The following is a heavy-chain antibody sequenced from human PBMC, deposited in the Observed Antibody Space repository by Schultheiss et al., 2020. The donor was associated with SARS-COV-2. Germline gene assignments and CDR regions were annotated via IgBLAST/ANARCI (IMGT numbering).Heavy chain of an antibody. Sequence: SETLSLTCTVSGGSVSSGSYYWSWIRQPPGKGLEWIGSIYYSGSTYQNPSLKSRVTISVDTSKNQFSLKLTSVTDADAAVYYCARLYTSGPEFYFDYWGQGTLVTVSS. CDR2: IYYSGST. CDR3: ARLYTSGPEFYFDY. V-gene: IGHV4-39*01. CDR1: GGSVSSGSYY. J-gene: IGHJ4*02. D-gene: IGHD6-19*01.